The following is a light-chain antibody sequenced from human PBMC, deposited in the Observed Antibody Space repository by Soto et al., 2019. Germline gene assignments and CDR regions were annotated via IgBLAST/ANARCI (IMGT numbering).Light chain of an antibody. Sequence: ELVLTQSPGTLSLSPGETATLACRASESIISDYSAWYQHKPGQSPRLLIYATSKRATGIPDRFSGIGSETDFTLTISRLEHEDFALYYCQQFGRSPLFGQGTRLEIK. CDR3: QQFGRSPL. J-gene: IGKJ5*01. CDR1: ESIISDY. V-gene: IGKV3-20*01. CDR2: ATS.